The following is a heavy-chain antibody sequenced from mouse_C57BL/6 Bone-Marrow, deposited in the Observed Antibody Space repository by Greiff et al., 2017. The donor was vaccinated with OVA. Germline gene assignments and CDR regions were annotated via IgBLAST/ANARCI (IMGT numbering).Heavy chain of an antibody. CDR2: ISSGGSYT. V-gene: IGHV5-6*01. Sequence: EVQRVESGGDLVKPGGSLKLSCAASGFTFSSYGMSWVRQTPDKRLAWVATISSGGSYTYYPDSVKGRFTISRDNAKNTLYLQMSSLKSEDTAMYYCARHRDYYGSRYWYFDVWGTGTTVTVSS. J-gene: IGHJ1*03. D-gene: IGHD1-1*01. CDR1: GFTFSSYG. CDR3: ARHRDYYGSRYWYFDV.